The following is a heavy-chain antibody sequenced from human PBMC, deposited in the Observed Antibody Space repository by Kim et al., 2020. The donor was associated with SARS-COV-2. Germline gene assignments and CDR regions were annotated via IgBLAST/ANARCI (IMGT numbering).Heavy chain of an antibody. D-gene: IGHD6-13*01. V-gene: IGHV4-34*01. CDR2: INHSGST. Sequence: SETLSLTCAVYGGSFSGYYWSWIRQPPGKGLEWIGEINHSGSTNYNPSLKSRVTISVDTSKNQFSLKLSSVTAADTAVYYCARVKGIAAAGRWFDPWGQGTLVTVSS. J-gene: IGHJ5*02. CDR1: GGSFSGYY. CDR3: ARVKGIAAAGRWFDP.